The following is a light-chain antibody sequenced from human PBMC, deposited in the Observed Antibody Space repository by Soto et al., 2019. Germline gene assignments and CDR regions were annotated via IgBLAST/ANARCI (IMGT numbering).Light chain of an antibody. CDR2: AAS. CDR3: LQDHDYQWT. Sequence: IQMTQSPSSLSASVGDRVTITCRASQSISSYLNWYQQKPGKAPKLLIYAASDLQAEVPSRFSGSGSGTDFTLTISSLQAEDFATYYCLQDHDYQWTFGQGTKVDIK. V-gene: IGKV1-6*01. J-gene: IGKJ2*02. CDR1: QSISSY.